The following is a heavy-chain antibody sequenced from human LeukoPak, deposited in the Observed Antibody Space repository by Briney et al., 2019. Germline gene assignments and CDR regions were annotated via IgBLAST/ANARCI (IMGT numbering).Heavy chain of an antibody. Sequence: SETLSLTCTVSGGSISSYYWSWIRQPPGKGLEWIGYIYTSGSTNYNPSLKSRVTISVDTSKNQFSLKLSSVTAADTAVYYCAGMGSSGWSNFDYWGQGTLVAVSS. CDR2: IYTSGST. D-gene: IGHD6-19*01. CDR3: AGMGSSGWSNFDY. J-gene: IGHJ4*02. V-gene: IGHV4-4*09. CDR1: GGSISSYY.